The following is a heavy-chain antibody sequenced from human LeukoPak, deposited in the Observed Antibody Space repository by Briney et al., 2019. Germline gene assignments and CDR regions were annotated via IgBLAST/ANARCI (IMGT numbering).Heavy chain of an antibody. D-gene: IGHD4-17*01. CDR3: ARRGPTVVVDY. Sequence: SETLSLTCTVSGGSISSSSYSWVWIRQPTGKGLECIGTIYYSGITYKNPSLKSRVTISIDTSRNQFSLTLTSVTAADTAVYYCARRGPTVVVDYWGQGTLVTVSS. J-gene: IGHJ4*02. V-gene: IGHV4-39*01. CDR2: IYYSGIT. CDR1: GGSISSSSYS.